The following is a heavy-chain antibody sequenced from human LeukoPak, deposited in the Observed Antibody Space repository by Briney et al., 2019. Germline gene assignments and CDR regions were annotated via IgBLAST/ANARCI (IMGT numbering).Heavy chain of an antibody. V-gene: IGHV1-46*01. CDR1: GYTFTTYY. J-gene: IGHJ3*02. CDR3: AREPIGGGYCSSTSCYTGNAFDI. Sequence: GASVKVSCKTSGYTFTTYYMHWVRQAPGQGLEWMGIINPTTGVTNYAQKFQGRVSMTRDTSASTVYMELNSLRSEDTAVYYCAREPIGGGYCSSTSCYTGNAFDIWGQGTMVTVSS. D-gene: IGHD2-2*02. CDR2: INPTTGVT.